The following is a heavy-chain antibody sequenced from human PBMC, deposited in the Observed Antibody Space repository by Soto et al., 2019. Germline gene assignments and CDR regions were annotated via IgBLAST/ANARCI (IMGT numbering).Heavy chain of an antibody. V-gene: IGHV1-8*01. CDR3: ASSRITMVPYGMDV. CDR2: MNPNSGNT. Sequence: GASVKVSCKASVYTFTSYDINWVRQATGQGFEWMGWMNPNSGNTGYAQKFQGRVTMTRDTSITTAYMELSSLRSEDTAVYYCASSRITMVPYGMDVWGQGTTVTVSS. J-gene: IGHJ6*02. D-gene: IGHD3-10*01. CDR1: VYTFTSYD.